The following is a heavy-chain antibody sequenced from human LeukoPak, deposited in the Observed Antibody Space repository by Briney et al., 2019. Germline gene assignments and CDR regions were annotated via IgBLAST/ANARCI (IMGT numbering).Heavy chain of an antibody. V-gene: IGHV4-4*07. CDR2: IYTSGST. Sequence: SETLSLTCTVSGGSISSYYWSWIRQPAGKGLEWIGRIYTSGSTNYNPSLESRVTMSVDTSKNQFSLKLSSVTAADTAVYYCARLGSSSWYAGWFDPWGQGTLVTVSS. CDR1: GGSISSYY. J-gene: IGHJ5*02. CDR3: ARLGSSSWYAGWFDP. D-gene: IGHD6-13*01.